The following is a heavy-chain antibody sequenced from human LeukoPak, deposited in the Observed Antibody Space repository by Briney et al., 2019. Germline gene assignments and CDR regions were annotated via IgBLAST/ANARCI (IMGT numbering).Heavy chain of an antibody. CDR2: ISSSSSYI. CDR1: GFTFSSYS. V-gene: IGHV3-21*01. D-gene: IGHD3-22*01. CDR3: ARAGAGYYDSSGYYRDAFDI. J-gene: IGHJ3*02. Sequence: PGGSLRLSCAASGFTFSSYSMNWVRQAPGKGLEWVSSISSSSSYIYYADSVKGRFTISRDNAKNSLYLQMNSLRAEDTAVYYCARAGAGYYDSSGYYRDAFDIWGQGTMVTVSS.